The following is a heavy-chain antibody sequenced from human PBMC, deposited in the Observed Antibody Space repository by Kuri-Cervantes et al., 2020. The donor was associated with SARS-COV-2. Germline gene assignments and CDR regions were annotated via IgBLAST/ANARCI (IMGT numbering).Heavy chain of an antibody. D-gene: IGHD2-21*02. Sequence: ASVKVSCKASGYTFTNYDINWVRQATGQGLEWMGWMNPNTGVTGYTQKFQDRITMTRDTSVSTAYMELSSLTFADTATYYCTRRSVTRDYWGQGTRVTVSS. J-gene: IGHJ4*02. CDR2: MNPNTGVT. CDR3: TRRSVTRDY. CDR1: GYTFTNYD. V-gene: IGHV1-8*01.